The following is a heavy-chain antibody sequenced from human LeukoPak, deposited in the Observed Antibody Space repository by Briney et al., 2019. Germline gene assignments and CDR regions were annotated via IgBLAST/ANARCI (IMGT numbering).Heavy chain of an antibody. CDR1: GFTVSSDY. CDR2: IYSGGST. CDR3: ASGCPERAPAQDYYYGMDV. V-gene: IGHV3-53*05. Sequence: GGSLRLSCAASGFTVSSDYMNWVRQAPGKGLEWVSVIYSGGSTLYADSVKGRFTISRDNSKNTLYLQMNSLRAEDTAVYYCASGCPERAPAQDYYYGMDVWGQGTSVTVSS. D-gene: IGHD1-1*01. J-gene: IGHJ6*02.